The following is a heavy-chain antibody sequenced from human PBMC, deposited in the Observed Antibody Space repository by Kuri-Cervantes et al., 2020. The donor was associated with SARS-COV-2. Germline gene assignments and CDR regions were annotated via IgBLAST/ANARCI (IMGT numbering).Heavy chain of an antibody. J-gene: IGHJ4*02. D-gene: IGHD3-3*01. Sequence: GGSLRLSCAASGFTFSSYAMSWVRQAPGKGLEWVSAISGSGGSTYYADSVKGRFTISRDNSKNTLYLQMNSLRAEDTAVYYRAKSAALRFLEWLSHWGQGTLVTVSS. CDR3: AKSAALRFLEWLSH. CDR2: ISGSGGST. CDR1: GFTFSSYA. V-gene: IGHV3-23*01.